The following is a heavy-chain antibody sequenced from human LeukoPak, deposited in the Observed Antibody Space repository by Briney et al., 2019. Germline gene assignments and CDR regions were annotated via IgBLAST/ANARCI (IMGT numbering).Heavy chain of an antibody. V-gene: IGHV3-53*01. CDR3: ARGSHTAFDY. CDR1: GFTVSSNY. D-gene: IGHD2-2*02. Sequence: GGSLPLSCAASGFTVSSNYMSWVRQAPGKGLEWVSVLHSGGNTNYADSVKGRFTISRDNSKNTVYLQMNSLRAEDTAVYYCARGSHTAFDYWGHGRLSTVSS. CDR2: LHSGGNT. J-gene: IGHJ4*01.